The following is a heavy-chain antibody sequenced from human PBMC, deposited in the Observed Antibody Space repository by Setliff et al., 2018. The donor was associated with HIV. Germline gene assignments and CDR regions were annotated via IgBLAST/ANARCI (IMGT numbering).Heavy chain of an antibody. J-gene: IGHJ4*02. V-gene: IGHV3-20*04. D-gene: IGHD5-18*01. CDR2: VNWNGGST. Sequence: GGSLRLSCAASGFTFDDYGMSWVRQAPGKGLEWVSGVNWNGGSTRYADSVKGRFTVSRDNAKNSLYLQMNSLGAEDTALYYCARDQGGSTYGSLSYWGQGTLVTVSS. CDR1: GFTFDDYG. CDR3: ARDQGGSTYGSLSY.